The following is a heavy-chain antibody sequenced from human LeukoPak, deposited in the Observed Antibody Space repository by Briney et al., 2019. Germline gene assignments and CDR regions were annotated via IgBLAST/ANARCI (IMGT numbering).Heavy chain of an antibody. CDR1: GGSFSGYY. CDR2: INHSGST. Sequence: SETLSLTCAVYGGSFSGYYWSWIRQPPGKGLEWIGEINHSGSTNYNPSLKSRVTISVDTSKNQFSLKLSSVTAADTAVYYCGRAGFHDYYVSGSFSDYWGRGTLATVSS. V-gene: IGHV4-34*01. J-gene: IGHJ4*02. D-gene: IGHD3-10*01. CDR3: GRAGFHDYYVSGSFSDY.